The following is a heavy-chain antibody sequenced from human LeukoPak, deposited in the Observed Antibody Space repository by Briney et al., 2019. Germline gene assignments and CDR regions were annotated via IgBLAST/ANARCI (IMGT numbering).Heavy chain of an antibody. CDR2: INPVDSDT. CDR1: GYSFTSNW. D-gene: IGHD1-1*01. V-gene: IGHV5-51*01. CDR3: ARHFLPGTSEYWFDP. Sequence: GESLKISCEGSGYSFTSNWIGWVRQMPGKGLEWMGIINPVDSDTRYSPSFQGQVTISADKSISTAYLQWSSLKASDTAMYYCARHFLPGTSEYWFDPWGQGTLVTVSS. J-gene: IGHJ5*02.